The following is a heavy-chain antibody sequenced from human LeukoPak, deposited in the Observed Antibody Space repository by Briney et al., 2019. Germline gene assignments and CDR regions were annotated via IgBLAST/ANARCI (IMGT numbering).Heavy chain of an antibody. V-gene: IGHV3-30*02. J-gene: IGHJ4*02. CDR3: ARDRHVYYDILTGYASYFEY. CDR1: GFTFRNYG. Sequence: GGTLRLSCAASGFTFRNYGMHWVRQAPGKGLEWVAFIRYDGNNKFYADSVKGRFTISRDNSKNTLYLQMNSLRPEDTAVYYCARDRHVYYDILTGYASYFEYWGQGALVTASS. D-gene: IGHD3-9*01. CDR2: IRYDGNNK.